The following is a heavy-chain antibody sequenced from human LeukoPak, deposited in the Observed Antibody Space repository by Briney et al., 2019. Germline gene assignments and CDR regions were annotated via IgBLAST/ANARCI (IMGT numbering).Heavy chain of an antibody. J-gene: IGHJ4*02. CDR2: IIPIFGTA. V-gene: IGHV1-69*06. Sequence: ASVKVSCKASGGTFSSYAISWVRQAPAQGLEWMGGIIPIFGTANYAQKFQGRVTITADKSTSTAYMELSSLRSEDTAVYYCARGALGSSSGPFDYWGQGTLVSVSS. CDR1: GGTFSSYA. CDR3: ARGALGSSSGPFDY. D-gene: IGHD6-6*01.